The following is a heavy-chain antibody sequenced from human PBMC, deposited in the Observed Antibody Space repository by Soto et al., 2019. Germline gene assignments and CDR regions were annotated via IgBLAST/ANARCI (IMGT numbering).Heavy chain of an antibody. CDR3: ARATIVLVPAAMVSHWFDP. CDR1: GGSISSGDYY. D-gene: IGHD2-2*01. V-gene: IGHV4-30-4*01. CDR2: IYYSGST. Sequence: QVQLQESGPGLVKPSQTLSLTCTVSGGSISSGDYYWSWIRQPPGKGLEWIGYIYYSGSTYYNPSLKSRVTISVDTSKNQFSMKLSSVTAADTAVYYCARATIVLVPAAMVSHWFDPWGQGTLVTVSS. J-gene: IGHJ5*02.